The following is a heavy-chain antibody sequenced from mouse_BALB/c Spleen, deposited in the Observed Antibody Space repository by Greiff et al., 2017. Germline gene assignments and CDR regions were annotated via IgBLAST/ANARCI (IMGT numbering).Heavy chain of an antibody. V-gene: IGHV1S56*01. Sequence: QVQLKQSGPELVKPGASVRISCKASGYTFTSYYIHWVKQRPGQGLEWIGWIYPGNVNTKYNEKFKGKATLTADKSSSTAYMQLSSLTSEDSAVYFCARDGNRYAMDYWGQGTSVTVSS. D-gene: IGHD2-1*01. CDR3: ARDGNRYAMDY. CDR2: IYPGNVNT. J-gene: IGHJ4*01. CDR1: GYTFTSYY.